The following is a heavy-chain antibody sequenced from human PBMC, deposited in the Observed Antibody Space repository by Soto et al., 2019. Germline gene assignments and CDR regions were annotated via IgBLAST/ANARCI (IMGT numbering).Heavy chain of an antibody. CDR1: RDSVSSNSAS. CDR2: TYYRSKWYN. V-gene: IGHV6-1*01. CDR3: ARGYYDSWSGYFKWFDS. D-gene: IGHD3-3*01. J-gene: IGHJ5*01. Sequence: PSPTLSLTCVISRDSVSSNSASWNWIRQSPSRGLEWLGRTYYRSKWYNDFAVSVRRRITINPDTSKNQFSLQLNSVTPDDTAVYYCARGYYDSWSGYFKWFDSWGQGILVTVSS.